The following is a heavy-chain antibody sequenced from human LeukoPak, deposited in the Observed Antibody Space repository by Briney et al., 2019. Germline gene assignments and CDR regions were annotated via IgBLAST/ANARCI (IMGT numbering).Heavy chain of an antibody. CDR3: ARGRYSDTAMDPVFDY. V-gene: IGHV1-69*05. J-gene: IGHJ4*02. CDR2: IIPIFGTA. Sequence: GASAKVSCKASGGTFSSYAISWVRQAPGQGLEWMGGIIPIFGTANYAQKFQGRVTITTDESTSTAYMELSSLRSEDTAVYYCARGRYSDTAMDPVFDYWGQGTLVTVSS. CDR1: GGTFSSYA. D-gene: IGHD5-18*01.